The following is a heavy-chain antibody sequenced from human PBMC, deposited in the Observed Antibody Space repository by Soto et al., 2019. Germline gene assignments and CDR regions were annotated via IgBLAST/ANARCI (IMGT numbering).Heavy chain of an antibody. J-gene: IGHJ5*02. Sequence: GGSLRLSCAASGFTFSSYAMHWVRQAPGKGLEWVAVISYDGSNKYYADSVKGRFTISRDNSKNTLYLQMNSLSAEDTAVYYCAKALRSYNDILTGNYRGENWFDPWGQGSLVTVSS. V-gene: IGHV3-30*18. CDR3: AKALRSYNDILTGNYRGENWFDP. D-gene: IGHD3-9*01. CDR2: ISYDGSNK. CDR1: GFTFSSYA.